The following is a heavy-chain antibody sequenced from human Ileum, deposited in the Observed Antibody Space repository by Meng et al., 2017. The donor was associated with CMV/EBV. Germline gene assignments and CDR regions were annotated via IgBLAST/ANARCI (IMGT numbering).Heavy chain of an antibody. CDR3: AREPPSGQQLD. Sequence: QPQLPESGPGLVKPSEPLSLTCTVSGGSISSPPYFWGWTRQPPGKGLEWIATISYSGNTYYNPSLKSPVTISLDTSKNQFSLKLTSVTAADTAVYYCAREPPSGQQLDWGQGTLVTLS. CDR1: GGSISSPPYF. J-gene: IGHJ4*02. V-gene: IGHV4-39*07. D-gene: IGHD6-13*01. CDR2: ISYSGNT.